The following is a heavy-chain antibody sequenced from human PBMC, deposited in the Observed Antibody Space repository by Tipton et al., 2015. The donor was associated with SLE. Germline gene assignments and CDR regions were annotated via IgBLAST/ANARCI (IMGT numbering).Heavy chain of an antibody. D-gene: IGHD5-12*01. Sequence: GSLRLSCAASGFTFSSYWMHWVRQAPGKGLVWVSRINSDGSSTSYADSVKGRFTISRDNSKNTLYLQMNSLRAEDTAVYYCAKEGGGATTPSWGQGTLVTVSS. CDR3: AKEGGGATTPS. J-gene: IGHJ5*02. CDR1: GFTFSSYW. V-gene: IGHV3-74*01. CDR2: INSDGSST.